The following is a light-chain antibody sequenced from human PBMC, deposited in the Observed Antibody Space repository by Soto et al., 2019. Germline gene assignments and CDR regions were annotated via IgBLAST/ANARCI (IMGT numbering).Light chain of an antibody. Sequence: DIQMTQSPSSLSASVGDRVTITCRASESISNWLAWYQQKPGKAPKLLIFKASNLERGVPSRFSGSGSGTEFTLTLNSLQPDDFATYSCQQYTTYPLTFGGGTKVEIK. CDR1: ESISNW. V-gene: IGKV1-5*03. CDR2: KAS. CDR3: QQYTTYPLT. J-gene: IGKJ4*01.